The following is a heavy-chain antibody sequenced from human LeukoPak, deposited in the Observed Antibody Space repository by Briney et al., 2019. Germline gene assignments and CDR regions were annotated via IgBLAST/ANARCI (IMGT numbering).Heavy chain of an antibody. D-gene: IGHD3-10*01. CDR1: GFTFSSYS. J-gene: IGHJ4*02. CDR3: ARDRPSITMVRGALDY. CDR2: ISSSSSYI. V-gene: IGHV3-21*01. Sequence: PGGSLRLSCAASGFTFSSYSMNWVRQAPGKGLEWVSSISSSSSYIYYADSVKGRFTISRDNAKNSLYLQMNSLRAEDTAVYYCARDRPSITMVRGALDYWGQGTLVTVSS.